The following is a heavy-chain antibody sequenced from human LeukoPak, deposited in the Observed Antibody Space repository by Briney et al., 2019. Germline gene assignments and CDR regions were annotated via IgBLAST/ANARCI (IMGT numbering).Heavy chain of an antibody. Sequence: SVKVSCKASGGTFSSYAISWVRQAPGQGLEWMGRIIPIFGTANYAQKVQGRVKITTDESTSTTYMELSSLRSEDTAVYYCAREPGRGIAARPEDYWGQGTLVTVSS. D-gene: IGHD6-6*01. CDR1: GGTFSSYA. CDR3: AREPGRGIAARPEDY. CDR2: IIPIFGTA. V-gene: IGHV1-69*05. J-gene: IGHJ4*02.